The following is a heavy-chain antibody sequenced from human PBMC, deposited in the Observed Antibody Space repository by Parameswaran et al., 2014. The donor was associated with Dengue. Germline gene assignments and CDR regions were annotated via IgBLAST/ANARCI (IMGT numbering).Heavy chain of an antibody. Sequence: WVRQAPGQRLEWMGWINAGNGNTKYSQKFQGRVTISRDTSASTAYMELSSLRSEDTAVYYCARDSLEDGSGSYYKNWFDPWGQGTLVTVSS. CDR3: ARDSLEDGSGSYYKNWFDP. J-gene: IGHJ5*02. V-gene: IGHV1-3*01. D-gene: IGHD3-10*01. CDR2: INAGNGNT.